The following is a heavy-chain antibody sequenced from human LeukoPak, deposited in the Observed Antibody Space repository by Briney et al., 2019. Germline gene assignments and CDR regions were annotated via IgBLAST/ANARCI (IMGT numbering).Heavy chain of an antibody. CDR3: ARDLGYSYYGMDV. D-gene: IGHD6-13*01. CDR1: GYAFTSYG. V-gene: IGHV1-18*01. Sequence: ASVKVSCKASGYAFTSYGISWVRQAPGQGLEWMGWVSEYNGNTNYAQKFQGRVTMTTDTSTGTAYMELRSLRSDDTAVYYCARDLGYSYYGMDVWGQGTTVTVSS. CDR2: VSEYNGNT. J-gene: IGHJ6*02.